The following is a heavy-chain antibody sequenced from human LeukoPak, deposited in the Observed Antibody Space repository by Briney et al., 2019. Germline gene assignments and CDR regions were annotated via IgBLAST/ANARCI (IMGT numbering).Heavy chain of an antibody. CDR3: ARFSYYYYYMDV. CDR1: GGSISSSSYY. Sequence: SETLSLTCIVSGGSISSSSYYWGWIRQPPGKELEWIGSIYYSGSTYYNPSLKSRVTIPVATSQIQFSLKLSSVTAGDTAVYYCARFSYYYYYMDVWGKGTTVTVSS. CDR2: IYYSGST. V-gene: IGHV4-39*01. J-gene: IGHJ6*03.